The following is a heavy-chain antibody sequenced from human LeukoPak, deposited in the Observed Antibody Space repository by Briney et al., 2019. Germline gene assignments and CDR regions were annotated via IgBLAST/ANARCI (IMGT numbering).Heavy chain of an antibody. Sequence: PSETLSLTCTVSGGSISGYYWSWIRQPAGKGLEWIAYIYYSGSTKYNPSLKSRVTISVDTSRDQFSLKLSSVTAADTAVYYCARHGGSSSSRSSFDPWGQGTLVTVSS. CDR1: GGSISGYY. CDR2: IYYSGST. CDR3: ARHGGSSSSRSSFDP. J-gene: IGHJ5*02. D-gene: IGHD1-26*01. V-gene: IGHV4-59*08.